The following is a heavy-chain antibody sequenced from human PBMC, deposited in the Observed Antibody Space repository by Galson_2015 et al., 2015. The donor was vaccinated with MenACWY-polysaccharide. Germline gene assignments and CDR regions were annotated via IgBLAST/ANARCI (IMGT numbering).Heavy chain of an antibody. Sequence: SVKVSCKASGYTFTSYAMHWVRQAPGQRLEWMGWINAGNGNTKYSQKFQGRVTITRDTSASTAYMELSSLRSEDTAVYYCARVPEYSSGWYNFDYWGQGTLVTVSS. J-gene: IGHJ4*02. CDR2: INAGNGNT. CDR3: ARVPEYSSGWYNFDY. CDR1: GYTFTSYA. V-gene: IGHV1-3*01. D-gene: IGHD6-19*01.